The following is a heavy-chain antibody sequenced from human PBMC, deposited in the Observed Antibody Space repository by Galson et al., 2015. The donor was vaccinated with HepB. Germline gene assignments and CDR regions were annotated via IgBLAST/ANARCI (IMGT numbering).Heavy chain of an antibody. Sequence: SLRLSCAASGFTFSSYSMNWVRQAPGKGLEWVSSISSSSSDIYYADSVKGRFTISRDNAKNSLYLQMNSLRAEDTAVYYCARNVRGVAVAGTRYFDYWGQGTLVTVSS. CDR1: GFTFSSYS. CDR3: ARNVRGVAVAGTRYFDY. J-gene: IGHJ4*02. D-gene: IGHD6-19*01. CDR2: ISSSSSDI. V-gene: IGHV3-21*01.